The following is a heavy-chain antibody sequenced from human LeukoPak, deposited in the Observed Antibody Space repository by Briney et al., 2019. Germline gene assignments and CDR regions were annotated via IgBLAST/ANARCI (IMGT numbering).Heavy chain of an antibody. CDR3: ATNAGPAALDAIDI. D-gene: IGHD2-2*01. Sequence: PSETLSLTCTVSGDSINRHYWSWIRQPPGTGLEWIGYISYRGSTNYNPSPKSRVTMSVDTSNNQFSLRLSSVTAADTAVYYCATNAGPAALDAIDIWGQGTIVIVSS. V-gene: IGHV4-59*08. J-gene: IGHJ3*02. CDR1: GDSINRHY. CDR2: ISYRGST.